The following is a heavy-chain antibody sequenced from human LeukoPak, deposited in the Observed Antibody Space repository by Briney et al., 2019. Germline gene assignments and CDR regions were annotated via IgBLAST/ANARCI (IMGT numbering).Heavy chain of an antibody. CDR2: IWYDGSNK. D-gene: IGHD2-2*01. J-gene: IGHJ3*02. CDR1: GFTFSSYG. Sequence: PGRSLRLSCAASGFTFSSYGMHWVRQAPGKGLEWVAVIWYDGSNKYYADSVKGRFTISRDNSKNTLYLQMNSLRAGDTAVYYCARTHCSSTSCYHPDAFDIWGQGAMVTVSS. V-gene: IGHV3-33*01. CDR3: ARTHCSSTSCYHPDAFDI.